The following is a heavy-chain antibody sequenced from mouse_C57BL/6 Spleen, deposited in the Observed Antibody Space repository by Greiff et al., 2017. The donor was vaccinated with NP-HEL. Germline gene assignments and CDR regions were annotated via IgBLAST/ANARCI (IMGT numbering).Heavy chain of an antibody. CDR1: GFSFNTYA. CDR3: VRHRVYGYDSWYFDV. J-gene: IGHJ1*03. CDR2: IRSKSNNYAT. D-gene: IGHD2-2*01. V-gene: IGHV10-1*01. Sequence: EVKVEESGGGLVQPKGSLKLSCAASGFSFNTYAMNWVRQAPGKGLEWVARIRSKSNNYATYYADSVKDRFTISRDDSESMLYLQMNNLKTEDTAMYYCVRHRVYGYDSWYFDVWGTGTTVTVSS.